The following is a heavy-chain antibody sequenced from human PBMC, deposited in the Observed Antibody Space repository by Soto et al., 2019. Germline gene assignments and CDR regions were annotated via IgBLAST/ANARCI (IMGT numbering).Heavy chain of an antibody. CDR1: GFTFSNYG. J-gene: IGHJ6*02. CDR2: ISYDGSNK. Sequence: QVQLVESGGGVVQPGRSLRLSCAASGFTFSNYGMHWVRQAPGKGLEWVAVISYDGSNKYHADSVKGRFTISRDNSKNTRYLQMNSLRAEDTAVYYCAKVGFSGSSTYYYYDGMDVWGQGTTVTVSS. CDR3: AKVGFSGSSTYYYYDGMDV. D-gene: IGHD1-26*01. V-gene: IGHV3-30*18.